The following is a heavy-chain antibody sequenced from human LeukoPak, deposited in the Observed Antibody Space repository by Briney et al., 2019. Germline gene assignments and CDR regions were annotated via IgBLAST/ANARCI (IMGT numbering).Heavy chain of an antibody. D-gene: IGHD3-22*01. Sequence: PGGSLRLSCAASGFTFSNDAMIWVRQAPXKGLEWVSVISNSGSSTDYADSVKGRFTISRDNSKNTLYLQMNSLRAEDTAVYYCAKDPPRSRAIVDAFDIWGQGTLVTVSS. CDR1: GFTFSNDA. CDR2: ISNSGSST. CDR3: AKDPPRSRAIVDAFDI. V-gene: IGHV3-23*01. J-gene: IGHJ3*02.